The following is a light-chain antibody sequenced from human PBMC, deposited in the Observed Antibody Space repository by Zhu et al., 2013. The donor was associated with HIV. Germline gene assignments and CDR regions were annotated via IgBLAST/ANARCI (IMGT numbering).Light chain of an antibody. Sequence: QSVLTQPPSVSGAPGQRVTISCTGSTSNIGGGYDVQWYQQLPGAAPKLIVYYNSLRPSGVSDRFSGSKSGNTASLTISGLQDDDEAEYYCNSHRSGTTLVLFGGGTKVTVL. CDR3: NSHRSGTTLVL. CDR1: TSNIGGGYD. V-gene: IGLV1-40*01. CDR2: YNS. J-gene: IGLJ2*01.